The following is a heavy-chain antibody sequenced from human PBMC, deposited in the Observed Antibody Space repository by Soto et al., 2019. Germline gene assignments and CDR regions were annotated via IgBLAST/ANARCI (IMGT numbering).Heavy chain of an antibody. V-gene: IGHV4-59*12. CDR3: ARDFSMVIVAPGY. J-gene: IGHJ4*02. CDR1: GGSISSFD. Sequence: TSETLSLTCTVSGGSISSFDWNWIRQSPGKGLEWIGYISYSGSTNYNPSLKSRVTISVDTSKNQFSLKLSSVTAADTAVYYCARDFSMVIVAPGYWGQGTLVTVSS. CDR2: ISYSGST. D-gene: IGHD5-12*01.